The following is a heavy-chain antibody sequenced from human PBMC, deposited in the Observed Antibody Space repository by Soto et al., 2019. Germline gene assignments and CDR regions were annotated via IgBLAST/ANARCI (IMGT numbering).Heavy chain of an antibody. CDR2: IRNKANSYTT. V-gene: IGHV3-72*01. J-gene: IGHJ6*02. D-gene: IGHD2-2*02. CDR1: GFTFSDHY. CDR3: TRGYCSSTICYKSYFYGVDV. Sequence: EVQLVESGGGLVQPGGSLRLSCAASGFTFSDHYMDWVRQAPGKGLEWVGRIRNKANSYTTEYAASVKGRFTISRDDSKNSRYLQMNSLKTEDTAVYYCTRGYCSSTICYKSYFYGVDVWGQGTTVTVSS.